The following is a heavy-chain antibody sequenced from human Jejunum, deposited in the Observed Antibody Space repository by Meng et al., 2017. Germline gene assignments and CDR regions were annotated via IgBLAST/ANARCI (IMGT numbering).Heavy chain of an antibody. CDR3: VREKRRTYYFDY. CDR2: IYYSGAT. D-gene: IGHD3-16*01. V-gene: IGHV4-30-4*01. CDR1: GASISGADYY. J-gene: IGHJ4*02. Sequence: QVQLQESGPGLVKPSQTLSLTYTVSGASISGADYYWSWIRQPPGKGLEWIGYIYYSGATYSNPSLKSRATISIDTSKNQFSPRLTSVTAADTAVYYCVREKRRTYYFDYWGQGTLVTVSS.